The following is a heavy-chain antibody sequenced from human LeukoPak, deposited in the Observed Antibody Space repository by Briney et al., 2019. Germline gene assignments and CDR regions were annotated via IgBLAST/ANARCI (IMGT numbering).Heavy chain of an antibody. Sequence: SLRLSCAASGFTFDDYAMHWVRQAPGKGLEWVSGISWNSGSIGYADSVKGRFTISRDNAKNSLYLQMNSLRAEDTALYYCAKDGTGTTLDYYYYMDVWGKGTTVTVSS. V-gene: IGHV3-9*01. CDR1: GFTFDDYA. D-gene: IGHD1-7*01. J-gene: IGHJ6*03. CDR3: AKDGTGTTLDYYYYMDV. CDR2: ISWNSGSI.